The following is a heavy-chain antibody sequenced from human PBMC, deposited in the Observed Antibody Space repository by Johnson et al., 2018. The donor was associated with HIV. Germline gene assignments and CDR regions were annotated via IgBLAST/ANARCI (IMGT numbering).Heavy chain of an antibody. CDR3: VRDPGWGALDI. V-gene: IGHV3-7*05. J-gene: IGHJ3*02. CDR2: INADGSAK. D-gene: IGHD1-26*01. Sequence: MQLVESGGGLVPPGGSLRLSCAASGFSFSSTWMTWVRQAPGKGLEWVAFINADGSAKTYMDSARGRFTISRDNAENSLFLQIHSLRAEDTAVYYCVRDPGWGALDIWGHGTMVTVSS. CDR1: GFSFSSTW.